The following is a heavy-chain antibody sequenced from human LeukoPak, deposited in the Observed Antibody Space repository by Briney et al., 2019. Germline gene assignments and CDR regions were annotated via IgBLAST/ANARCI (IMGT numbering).Heavy chain of an antibody. CDR2: INQDGSVK. CDR1: GSTFSSFW. Sequence: GGSLRLSCAASGSTFSSFWMSWVRQAPGKGLEWVANINQDGSVKNYVDSVEGRFSISRDNAKNSLYLQMNSLRAEDTAVYYCTRQTDRDAYNRHWGQGTLVTVSS. V-gene: IGHV3-7*05. J-gene: IGHJ4*02. CDR3: TRQTDRDAYNRH. D-gene: IGHD5-24*01.